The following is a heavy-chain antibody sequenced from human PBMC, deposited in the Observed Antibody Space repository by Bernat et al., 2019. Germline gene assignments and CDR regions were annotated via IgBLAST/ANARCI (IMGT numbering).Heavy chain of an antibody. D-gene: IGHD6-19*01. CDR2: IKQDGSEK. Sequence: EVQLVESGGGLVQPGGSLRLSCAASGFTFSNYWMSWVRQAPGKGLEWVANIKQDGSEKYYVDSVKGRFTISRDNAKNSLDLQMNSLRAEDTAVYYCARDRDSPDSSGWPYLDYWGQGTLVTVSS. J-gene: IGHJ4*02. CDR3: ARDRDSPDSSGWPYLDY. CDR1: GFTFSNYW. V-gene: IGHV3-7*03.